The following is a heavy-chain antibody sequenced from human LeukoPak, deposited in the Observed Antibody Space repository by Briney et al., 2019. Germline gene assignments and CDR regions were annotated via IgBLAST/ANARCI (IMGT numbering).Heavy chain of an antibody. Sequence: ASVKVSCKASGYTFTSYYMHWVRQAPGQGLEWMGIINPSVGSTSYAQKFQGRVTMTRDMFTSTVYMELSSLRSEDTAVYYCARDHYDSSGYYYPTPFDPWGQGTLVTVSS. V-gene: IGHV1-46*01. J-gene: IGHJ5*02. CDR1: GYTFTSYY. CDR3: ARDHYDSSGYYYPTPFDP. D-gene: IGHD3-22*01. CDR2: INPSVGST.